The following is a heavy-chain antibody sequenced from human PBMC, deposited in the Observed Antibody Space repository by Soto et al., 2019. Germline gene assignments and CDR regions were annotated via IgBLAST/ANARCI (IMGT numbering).Heavy chain of an antibody. CDR2: IYYSGST. Sequence: SETLSLTCTVSGGSISSGGYYWSWIRQHPGKGLEWIGYIYYSGSTYYNPSLKSRVTISVDTSKNQFSLKLSSVTAADTAVYYCARGRWIQLRPKENYMDVWGKGTTVTVSS. CDR1: GGSISSGGYY. CDR3: ARGRWIQLRPKENYMDV. V-gene: IGHV4-31*03. J-gene: IGHJ6*03. D-gene: IGHD5-18*01.